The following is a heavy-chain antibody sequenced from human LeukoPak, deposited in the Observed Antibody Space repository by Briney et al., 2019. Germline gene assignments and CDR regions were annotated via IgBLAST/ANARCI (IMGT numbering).Heavy chain of an antibody. Sequence: PGGSLRLSCAASGFIFSSHSMNWVRQAPGKGLEWVSYISSGSSTIFYADSAKGRFTISRDNAKNSLYLQMNSLRAEDTAVYYCARSGFEYSSSEFDYWGQGTLVTVSS. D-gene: IGHD6-6*01. V-gene: IGHV3-48*04. CDR3: ARSGFEYSSSEFDY. CDR1: GFIFSSHS. J-gene: IGHJ4*02. CDR2: ISSGSSTI.